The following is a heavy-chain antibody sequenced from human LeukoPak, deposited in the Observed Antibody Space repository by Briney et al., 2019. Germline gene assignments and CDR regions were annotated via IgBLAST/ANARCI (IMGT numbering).Heavy chain of an antibody. V-gene: IGHV5-51*01. CDR1: GYSFTSYW. D-gene: IGHD3-9*01. CDR3: TTAQDGNFYWDY. J-gene: IGHJ4*02. Sequence: GESLKISCKGSGYSFTSYWIGWVRQMPGKGLEWMGIIYPGDSDTRYSPSFQGQVTISADKSINAAYLQWDSLRASDTAIYFCTTAQDGNFYWDYWGQGTLVTVSS. CDR2: IYPGDSDT.